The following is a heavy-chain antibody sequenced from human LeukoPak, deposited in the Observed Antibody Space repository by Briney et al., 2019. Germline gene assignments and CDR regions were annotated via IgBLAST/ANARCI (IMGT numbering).Heavy chain of an antibody. V-gene: IGHV3-30*18. J-gene: IGHJ3*01. D-gene: IGHD3-10*01. CDR1: GFTFSSYG. CDR3: AKDLSGDMSD. CDR2: ISYDGSNK. Sequence: PGRSLRLSCAASGFTFSSYGMHWVRQAPGKGLERVAVISYDGSNKYYADSVKGRFTISRDNSKNTLYLQMNSLRAEDTAVYYCAKDLSGDMSDWGQGTMVTVSS.